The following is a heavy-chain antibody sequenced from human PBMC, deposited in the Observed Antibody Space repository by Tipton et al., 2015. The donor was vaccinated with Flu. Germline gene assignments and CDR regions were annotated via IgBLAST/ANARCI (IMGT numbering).Heavy chain of an antibody. D-gene: IGHD3-3*01. V-gene: IGHV4-31*02. Sequence: LRLSCTVSGGSISSGGYYWSWIRQHPGKGLEWIGYIYYSGSTYYNPSLKSRVTISVDTSKNQFSLRLSSVTAADTAVYYCARGAYDFWSGYPTHYFDYWGQGTLVTVSS. J-gene: IGHJ4*02. CDR2: IYYSGST. CDR1: GGSISSGGYY. CDR3: ARGAYDFWSGYPTHYFDY.